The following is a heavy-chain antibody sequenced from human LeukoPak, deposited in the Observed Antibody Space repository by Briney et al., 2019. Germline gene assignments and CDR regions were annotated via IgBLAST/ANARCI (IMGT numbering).Heavy chain of an antibody. D-gene: IGHD3-22*01. V-gene: IGHV4-34*01. J-gene: IGHJ4*02. CDR3: ARETPYYYDSSGNFDY. CDR2: INHAGRA. CDR1: GESFMGYF. Sequence: SETLSLTCAVSGESFMGYFWIWIRQPPGRGLEWIGEINHAGRANYNPSLKSRVTISVDTSKNQFSLKLSSVTAADTAVYYCARETPYYYDSSGNFDYWGQGTRVTVSS.